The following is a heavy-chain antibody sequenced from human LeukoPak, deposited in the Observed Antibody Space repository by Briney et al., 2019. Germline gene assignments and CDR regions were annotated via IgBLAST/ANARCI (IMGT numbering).Heavy chain of an antibody. Sequence: SETLSLTCTVSGGSISSYYWNWIRQPPGKGLEWIGYISYSGNINYNPSLKSRVTISVDTSKNQFSLKLNSVTAADTAVYYCARGGGYNSPFGYWGQGALVTVSS. D-gene: IGHD5-24*01. V-gene: IGHV4-59*01. CDR1: GGSISSYY. J-gene: IGHJ4*02. CDR2: ISYSGNI. CDR3: ARGGGYNSPFGY.